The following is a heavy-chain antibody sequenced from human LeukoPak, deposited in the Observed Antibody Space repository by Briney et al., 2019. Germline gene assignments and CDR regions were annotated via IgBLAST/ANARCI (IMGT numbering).Heavy chain of an antibody. CDR2: IYQSETA. D-gene: IGHD1-26*01. CDR3: ARSYSGSFLY. Sequence: SETLSLTCTVSGYSISSGYFWGWMRQPPGKGLEWIGSIYQSETAHYNPSLKSRVTISVDTSKNQFSLKLSSVTAADTAVYYCARSYSGSFLYWGQGSLVTVSS. J-gene: IGHJ1*01. V-gene: IGHV4-38-2*02. CDR1: GYSISSGYF.